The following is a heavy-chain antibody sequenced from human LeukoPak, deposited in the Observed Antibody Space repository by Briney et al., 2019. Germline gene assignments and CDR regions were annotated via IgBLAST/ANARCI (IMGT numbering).Heavy chain of an antibody. CDR1: GGSISSYY. CDR2: XYYSGST. Sequence: SETLSLTCTVSGGSISSYYWSWIRQPPGKGXXXXXXXYYSGSTNYNPSLKSRVTISVDTSKNQFSLKLSSVTAADTAVYYCARVVVPAAILVWFDPWGQGTLVTVSS. J-gene: IGHJ5*02. CDR3: ARVVVPAAILVWFDP. D-gene: IGHD2-2*02. V-gene: IGHV4-59*08.